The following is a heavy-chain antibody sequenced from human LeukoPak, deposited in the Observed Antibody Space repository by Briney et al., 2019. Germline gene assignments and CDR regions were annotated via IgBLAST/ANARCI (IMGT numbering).Heavy chain of an antibody. Sequence: PSETLSLTCTVSGGSISSYYWSWIRQPPGKGLEWIGYIYTSGSTNYNPSLKSRVTISVDTSKNQFSLKLSSVTAADTAVYYCARIRSGVVITSGYFDNWGQGTLVTVSS. CDR3: ARIRSGVVITSGYFDN. V-gene: IGHV4-4*09. CDR1: GGSISSYY. D-gene: IGHD3-22*01. CDR2: IYTSGST. J-gene: IGHJ4*02.